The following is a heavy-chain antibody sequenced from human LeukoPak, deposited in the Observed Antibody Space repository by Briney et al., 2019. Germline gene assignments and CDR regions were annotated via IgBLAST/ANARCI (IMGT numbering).Heavy chain of an antibody. CDR1: GGSISSNSYY. D-gene: IGHD1-14*01. V-gene: IGHV4-39*07. J-gene: IGHJ6*04. CDR2: IYHSGST. CDR3: ARAEAMDV. Sequence: SETLSLTCAVSGGSISSNSYYWGGIRQPPGKGLEWIGSIYHSGSTYYNPSLKSRVTISVDTSKNQFSLKLSSVTAADTAVYYCARAEAMDVWGKGTTVTVSS.